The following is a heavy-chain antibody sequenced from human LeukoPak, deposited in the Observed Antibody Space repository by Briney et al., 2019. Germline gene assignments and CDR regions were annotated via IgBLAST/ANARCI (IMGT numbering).Heavy chain of an antibody. CDR3: ARLDGYNLDY. J-gene: IGHJ4*02. CDR1: GGSISSYY. V-gene: IGHV4-4*09. CDR2: IYTSGST. D-gene: IGHD5-24*01. Sequence: PSETLSLTCTVSGGSISSYYWSWIRQPPGKGLEWIGYIYTSGSTNYNPSLKSRVTISVDTSKNQFSLKLSSVTAADTAVYYCARLDGYNLDYWGQGTLVTVSS.